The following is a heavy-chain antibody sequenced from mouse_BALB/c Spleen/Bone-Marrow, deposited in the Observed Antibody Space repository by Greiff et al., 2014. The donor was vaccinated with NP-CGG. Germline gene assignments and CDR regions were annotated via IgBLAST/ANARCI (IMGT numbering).Heavy chain of an antibody. J-gene: IGHJ4*01. V-gene: IGHV1S137*01. Sequence: QVQLQQPGAELARPGVSVKISCKGSGYTFTDYAMHWVKQSHAKSLELIGLISNYYGDASYNQKFKGKATMTVDKSSSTAYMELARLTSEDSAIYYCARSGKVRNAMDYWGQGTSVTVS. CDR3: ARSGKVRNAMDY. D-gene: IGHD2-14*01. CDR2: ISNYYGDA. CDR1: GYTFTDYA.